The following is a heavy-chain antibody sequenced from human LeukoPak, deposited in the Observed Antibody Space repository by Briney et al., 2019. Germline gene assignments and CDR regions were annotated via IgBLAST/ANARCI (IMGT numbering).Heavy chain of an antibody. CDR1: AFIFSGHW. CDR3: AKVWLGHGDLYDY. D-gene: IGHD4-17*01. J-gene: IGHJ4*02. Sequence: GGSLRLSCEGSAFIFSGHWMNWVRQTPGKGLEWVASIKEDGSERQYVDSVRGRFTISRDNTKNSLYLQMTSLRAEDTAVYYCAKVWLGHGDLYDYWGQGTLVTVSS. CDR2: IKEDGSER. V-gene: IGHV3-7*03.